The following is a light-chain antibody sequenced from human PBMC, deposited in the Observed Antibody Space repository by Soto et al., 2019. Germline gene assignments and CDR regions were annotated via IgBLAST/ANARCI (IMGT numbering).Light chain of an antibody. J-gene: IGKJ5*01. Sequence: SQSPATLSVPPEERATLSCRATETISTNLAWFQRKPGQPPRLLIYGSSTRATGVPDRFSGSGSGTEFTLIISSLQSEDVALYYCQQYSNWPPAITFGQGTRLE. V-gene: IGKV3-15*01. CDR3: QQYSNWPPAIT. CDR1: ETISTN. CDR2: GSS.